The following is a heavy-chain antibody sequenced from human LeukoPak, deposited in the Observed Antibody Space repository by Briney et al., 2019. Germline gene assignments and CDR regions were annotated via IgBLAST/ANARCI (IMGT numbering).Heavy chain of an antibody. CDR3: ARDRARQNQDGMDV. Sequence: SETLSLTCAVDGGSLSGYYWSWIRQPPGKGLEWIGEINPTGSTNYNPSLKSRVTISADTSKSQFSLELSSVTAADTAVFYCARDRARQNQDGMDVWGQGTTVTVSS. CDR2: INPTGST. V-gene: IGHV4-34*01. CDR1: GGSLSGYY. D-gene: IGHD1-14*01. J-gene: IGHJ6*02.